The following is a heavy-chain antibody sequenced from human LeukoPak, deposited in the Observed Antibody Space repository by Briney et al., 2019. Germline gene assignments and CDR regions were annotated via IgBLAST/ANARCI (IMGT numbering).Heavy chain of an antibody. V-gene: IGHV3-21*01. CDR1: GFTFSSYE. D-gene: IGHD3-22*01. J-gene: IGHJ4*02. Sequence: GGSLRLSCAASGFTFSSYEMNWVRQAPGKGLEWVSSITSSSSYIYYADSVMGRFTISRDNANNSLYLQMNSLRAEDTAVYYCARHVVAVGFDYWGQGTLVTVSS. CDR2: ITSSSSYI. CDR3: ARHVVAVGFDY.